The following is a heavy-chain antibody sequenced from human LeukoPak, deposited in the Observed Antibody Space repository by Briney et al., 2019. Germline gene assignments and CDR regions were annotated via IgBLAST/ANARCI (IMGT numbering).Heavy chain of an antibody. CDR2: ISSSSSTI. J-gene: IGHJ4*02. V-gene: IGHV3-48*01. CDR1: GFTFSSYS. Sequence: PGGSLRLSCAASGFTFSSYSMNWVRQAPGKGLEWVSYISSSSSTIYYADSVKGRFTISRDNAKNSLYLQMNSLRAEDTAVYYCARDLLRSYWGQGTLDTVSS. D-gene: IGHD2-15*01. CDR3: ARDLLRSY.